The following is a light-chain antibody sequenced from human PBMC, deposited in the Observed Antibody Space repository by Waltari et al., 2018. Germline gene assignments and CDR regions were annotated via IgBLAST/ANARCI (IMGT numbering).Light chain of an antibody. CDR3: QQYNTYSYT. CDR1: QSLSTW. V-gene: IGKV1-5*03. J-gene: IGKJ2*01. CDR2: KAS. Sequence: DIQMTQSPSTLSACVGDRVTITCRASQSLSTWLAWYQQKPGEAPKLLIYKASILESGVPSRFSGSGSGTEFTLTISSLQPDDFATYYCQQYNTYSYTFGQGTKVEI.